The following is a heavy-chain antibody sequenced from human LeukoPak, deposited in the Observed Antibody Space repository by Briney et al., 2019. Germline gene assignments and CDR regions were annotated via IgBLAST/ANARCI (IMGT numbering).Heavy chain of an antibody. D-gene: IGHD3-22*01. CDR1: GGSISRSSHY. CDR3: ARLRLGDYYDSSGHYHY. Sequence: PSETLSLTCTVSGGSISRSSHYWGWIRQPPGKGLEWIGSIYYSGSTYYNPSLKSRVTISADTSKNQFSLKLSSVTAADTAVYYCARLRLGDYYDSSGHYHYWGQGTLVTVSS. J-gene: IGHJ4*02. CDR2: IYYSGST. V-gene: IGHV4-39*01.